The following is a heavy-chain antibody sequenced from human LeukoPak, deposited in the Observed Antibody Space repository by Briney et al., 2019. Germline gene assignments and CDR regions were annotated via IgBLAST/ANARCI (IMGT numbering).Heavy chain of an antibody. J-gene: IGHJ3*02. CDR2: IYYSGST. D-gene: IGHD3-3*01. V-gene: IGHV4-59*01. CDR1: GGSISSYY. CDR3: ARQRETYYYFWSGFEAFDI. Sequence: SETLSLTCTVSGGSISSYYWSWIRQPPGKGLEWIGYIYYSGSTNYNPSLKSRVTISVDTSKNQFSLKLSSVTAADTAVYYCARQRETYYYFWSGFEAFDIWGQGTMVTVSS.